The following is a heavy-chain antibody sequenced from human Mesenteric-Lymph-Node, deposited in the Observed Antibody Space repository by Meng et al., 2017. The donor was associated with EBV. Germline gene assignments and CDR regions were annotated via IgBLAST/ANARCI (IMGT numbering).Heavy chain of an antibody. CDR3: VTKAYMNDPPWGY. D-gene: IGHD1-14*01. Sequence: GERVKKPGASGKFSCKAFGYNFIAYSMHWVRPAPGQGLEWMGRINPYSGDTNYAQIFQGRVTMTRDTSISTVYMELSSLRSDDTAVYYCVTKAYMNDPPWGYWGPGTLVTVSS. V-gene: IGHV1-2*06. J-gene: IGHJ4*02. CDR1: GYNFIAYS. CDR2: INPYSGDT.